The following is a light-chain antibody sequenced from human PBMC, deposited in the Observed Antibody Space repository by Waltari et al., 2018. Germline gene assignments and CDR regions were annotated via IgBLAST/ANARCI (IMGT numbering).Light chain of an antibody. V-gene: IGKV3-20*01. CDR1: QSVSSSY. Sequence: EIELTQSPGTLSLSPGERATLSCRASQSVSSSYLAWYQQKPGQAPRLLIYGASSRATGIPDRFSGSGSGTDFTLTISRLEPEDFAVYYCQQYGSSPPRVTFGPGTKVDIK. J-gene: IGKJ3*01. CDR2: GAS. CDR3: QQYGSSPPRVT.